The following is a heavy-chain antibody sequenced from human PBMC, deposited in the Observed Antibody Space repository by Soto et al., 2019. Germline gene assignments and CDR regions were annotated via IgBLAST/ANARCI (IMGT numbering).Heavy chain of an antibody. D-gene: IGHD6-19*01. CDR3: AREPMAVAGQYHYYGMDV. CDR1: GYTFTRYY. V-gene: IGHV1-46*01. J-gene: IGHJ6*02. CDR2: INPSSGST. Sequence: AAVKVSCKASGYTFTRYYIHWVRQAPGQGLEWLGIINPSSGSTTYAQKFQGRVTMTRDTYTSTVYMELSSLRSEDTAVYYCAREPMAVAGQYHYYGMDVWGQGTTVTVSS.